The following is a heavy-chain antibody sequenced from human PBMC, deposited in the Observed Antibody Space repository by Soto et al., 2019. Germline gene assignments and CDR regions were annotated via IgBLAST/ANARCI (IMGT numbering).Heavy chain of an antibody. J-gene: IGHJ4*02. V-gene: IGHV3-33*01. CDR3: ARGRTWSAYHLIPRPPDY. CDR1: GFTFSSYG. D-gene: IGHD3-3*01. CDR2: IWYDGSNK. Sequence: SGGSLSLSCAASGFTFSSYGMHWVRQAPGKGLEWVAVIWYDGSNKYYADSVRGRFTISRDNSKNTLYLQMNSLRAEDTAVYYCARGRTWSAYHLIPRPPDYWGQGTLVTVSS.